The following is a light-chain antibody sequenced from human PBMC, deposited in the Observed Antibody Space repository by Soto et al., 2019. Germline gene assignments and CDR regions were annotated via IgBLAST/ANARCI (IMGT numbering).Light chain of an antibody. Sequence: EIVLTQSPATLYLSPGERATLSCRASQSVSSYLAWYQQKPGQSPRLLIYDTYNRATGIPDRFSGSGSGTDFTLTISSLEPEDFAIYYCQQRSNWPSVTFGQGTRLEIK. J-gene: IGKJ5*01. V-gene: IGKV3-11*01. CDR2: DTY. CDR1: QSVSSY. CDR3: QQRSNWPSVT.